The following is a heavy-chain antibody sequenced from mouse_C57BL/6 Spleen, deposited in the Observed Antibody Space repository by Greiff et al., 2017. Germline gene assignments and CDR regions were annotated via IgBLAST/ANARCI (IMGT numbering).Heavy chain of an antibody. CDR1: GYSITSGYY. J-gene: IGHJ2*01. CDR2: ISYDGSN. V-gene: IGHV3-6*01. CDR3: ARKGGY. Sequence: EVKLMESGPGLVKPSQSLSLTCSVTGYSITSGYYWNWIRQFPGNKLEWMGYISYDGSNNYNPSLKNRISITRDTSKNQFFLKLNSVTTEDTATYYCARKGGYWGQGTTLTVSS.